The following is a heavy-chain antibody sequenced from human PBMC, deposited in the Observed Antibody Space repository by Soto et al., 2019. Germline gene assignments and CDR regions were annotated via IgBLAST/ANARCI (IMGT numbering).Heavy chain of an antibody. CDR3: ERDNWNSY. Sequence: EVQLVASGGGLVQPGGSLRLSCVASGFTFSNYWMHWVRQDPGKGLVWVSRISPDGSSTNYADSVTGRFTISRDNAKNTLYLQMNSLRAEDTDVYYCERDNWNSYWGQGTLVTVSS. CDR1: GFTFSNYW. J-gene: IGHJ4*02. CDR2: ISPDGSST. D-gene: IGHD1-7*01. V-gene: IGHV3-74*01.